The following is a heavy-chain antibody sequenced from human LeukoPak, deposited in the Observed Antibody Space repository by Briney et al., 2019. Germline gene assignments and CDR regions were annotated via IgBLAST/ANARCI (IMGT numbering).Heavy chain of an antibody. V-gene: IGHV1-18*01. Sequence: ASVKVSCKASGYTFTSYGISWVRQAPGQGLEWMGWISAYNGNTNYAQKLQGRVTMTTDTSTSTAYMELRSLRSDDTAVCYCARVGDAIVVVPAARLTPLDYWGQGTLVTVSS. CDR1: GYTFTSYG. J-gene: IGHJ4*02. CDR2: ISAYNGNT. CDR3: ARVGDAIVVVPAARLTPLDY. D-gene: IGHD2-2*01.